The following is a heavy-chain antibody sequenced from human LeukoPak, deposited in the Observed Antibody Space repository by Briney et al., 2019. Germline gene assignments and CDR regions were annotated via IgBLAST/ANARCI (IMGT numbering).Heavy chain of an antibody. CDR2: IYWDDDK. CDR1: GFSLSTSGVG. D-gene: IGHD3-3*01. Sequence: SGPTLVNPTQTLTLTCTFSGFSLSTSGVGVGWIRQPPGKALEWLALIYWDDDKRYSPSLKSRLTITKDTSKNQVVLTMTNMDPVDTATYYCAHRTITIFGVVTDGWFDPWGQGTLVTVSS. CDR3: AHRTITIFGVVTDGWFDP. J-gene: IGHJ5*02. V-gene: IGHV2-5*02.